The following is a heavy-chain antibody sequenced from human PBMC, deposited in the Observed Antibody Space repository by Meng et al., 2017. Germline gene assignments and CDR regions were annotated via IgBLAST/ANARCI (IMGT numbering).Heavy chain of an antibody. V-gene: IGHV1-2*06. Sequence: QVERVQSGAEVKKPGASVKVSCKTAGYKFPDYYIHWVRRAPGQGLEWMGRINPKSGDTHYAQKFQARVTMTGDTSISTAYMELSGLRSDDTAMYYCARDEDISAAGKLFGDYWGQGTLVTVSS. D-gene: IGHD6-25*01. CDR2: INPKSGDT. CDR3: ARDEDISAAGKLFGDY. J-gene: IGHJ4*02. CDR1: GYKFPDYY.